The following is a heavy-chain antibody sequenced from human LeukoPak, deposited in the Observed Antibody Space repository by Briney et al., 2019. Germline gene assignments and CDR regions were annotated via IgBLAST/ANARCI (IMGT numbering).Heavy chain of an antibody. CDR3: ARDYRGDMFLGFYYYYMDV. D-gene: IGHD1-26*01. CDR2: INPNSGGT. J-gene: IGHJ6*03. Sequence: GASVKVSCKASGYTFTGYYMHWVREAPGQGLEWVGGINPNSGGTNYDQTFPGRVTMTRDTSISTAYMELSRLRSDDTSVYYCARDYRGDMFLGFYYYYMDVWGKGTTVTISS. CDR1: GYTFTGYY. V-gene: IGHV1-2*02.